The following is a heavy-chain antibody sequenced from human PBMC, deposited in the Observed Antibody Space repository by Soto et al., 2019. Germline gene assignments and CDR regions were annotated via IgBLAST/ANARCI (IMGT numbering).Heavy chain of an antibody. D-gene: IGHD4-17*01. J-gene: IGHJ4*02. Sequence: GESLKISCQTSGYSFSNYWIGWVRQMPGKGLEWVGIIDPDDSEIKYNPSFQGQVTISADRFSSTAYLQWSSLKASDTAMYFCARHDNGRGRYGDVLDYWGQGTLVTVSS. CDR3: ARHDNGRGRYGDVLDY. V-gene: IGHV5-51*01. CDR1: GYSFSNYW. CDR2: IDPDDSEI.